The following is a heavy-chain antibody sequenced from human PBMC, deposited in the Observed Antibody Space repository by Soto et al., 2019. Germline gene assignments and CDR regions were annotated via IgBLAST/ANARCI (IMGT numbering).Heavy chain of an antibody. V-gene: IGHV3-23*01. Sequence: GGSLRLSCVGSGFTFRSYAMAWVRQAAGKGLEWVSGISASGGNTHYADSVKGRFTISRESSKNTLYLQMDSLRVEDMAMYYCATDESFAYWGLGALVTVSS. CDR1: GFTFRSYA. CDR2: ISASGGNT. CDR3: ATDESFAY. J-gene: IGHJ4*02.